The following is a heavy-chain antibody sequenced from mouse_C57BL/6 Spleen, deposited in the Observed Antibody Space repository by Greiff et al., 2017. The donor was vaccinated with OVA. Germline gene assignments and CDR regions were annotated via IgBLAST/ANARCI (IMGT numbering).Heavy chain of an antibody. D-gene: IGHD1-1*02. V-gene: IGHV5-17*01. CDR2: ISSGSSTI. CDR1: GFTFSDYG. CDR3: ARPGWEGDAMDY. Sequence: EVHLVESGGGLVKPGGSLKLSCAASGFTFSDYGMHWVRQAPEKGLEWVAYISSGSSTIYYADTVKGRFTISRDNAKNTLFLQMTSLRSEDTAMYYCARPGWEGDAMDYWGQGTSVTVSS. J-gene: IGHJ4*01.